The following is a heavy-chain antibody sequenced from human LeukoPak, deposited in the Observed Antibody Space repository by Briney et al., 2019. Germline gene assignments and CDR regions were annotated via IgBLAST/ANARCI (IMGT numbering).Heavy chain of an antibody. CDR1: GGSFSGYS. J-gene: IGHJ3*02. CDR2: IDHTGST. D-gene: IGHD3-22*01. V-gene: IGHV4-34*01. Sequence: SETLSLTCAVYGGSFSGYSWTWIRQPPGKGLEWIGEIDHTGSTNYNASLTSRVTISADTSQNQFSLRLSSVTAADTAVYYCARQAYDTGYDAFDIWGQGTLVTVSS. CDR3: ARQAYDTGYDAFDI.